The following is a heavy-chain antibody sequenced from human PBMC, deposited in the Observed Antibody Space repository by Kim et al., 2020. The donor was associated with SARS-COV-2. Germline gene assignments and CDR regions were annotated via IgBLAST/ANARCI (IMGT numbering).Heavy chain of an antibody. Sequence: ADPGKGRFTISRDNAKNTLFLQMNSLRAEDTAVYYCARDPDTNGWSDFDYWGQGTLVTVSS. J-gene: IGHJ4*02. D-gene: IGHD6-19*01. CDR3: ARDPDTNGWSDFDY. V-gene: IGHV3-74*01.